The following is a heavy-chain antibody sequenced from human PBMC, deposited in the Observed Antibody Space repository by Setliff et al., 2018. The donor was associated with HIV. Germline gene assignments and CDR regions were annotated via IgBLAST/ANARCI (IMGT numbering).Heavy chain of an antibody. J-gene: IGHJ4*02. CDR3: SRDDLYGGNSFDY. D-gene: IGHD4-17*01. Sequence: PGGSLRLSCAASGFTFSTYAMSWVRQAPGKGLEWVSGISGSGGSTYYADSVRGLFTVSRDNSENTLYLQMNSLKTEDTAVYYCSRDDLYGGNSFDYWGQGTLVTVSS. CDR2: ISGSGGST. V-gene: IGHV3-23*01. CDR1: GFTFSTYA.